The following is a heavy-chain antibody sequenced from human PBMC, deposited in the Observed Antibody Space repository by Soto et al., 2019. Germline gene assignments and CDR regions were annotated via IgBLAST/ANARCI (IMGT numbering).Heavy chain of an antibody. V-gene: IGHV1-69*19. D-gene: IGHD3-10*01. Sequence: QVRLVQSGAEMKKPGSSVKVSCQSSGGTFNTYAMNWVRQAPGQGPEWMGDISPMFGAANYAPKFQGRVTITADESTGTSYMQLSSLTSEDTALYFCAREVQVHTPAFVYWGQGTLDTVSS. CDR1: GGTFNTYA. CDR2: ISPMFGAA. CDR3: AREVQVHTPAFVY. J-gene: IGHJ4*02.